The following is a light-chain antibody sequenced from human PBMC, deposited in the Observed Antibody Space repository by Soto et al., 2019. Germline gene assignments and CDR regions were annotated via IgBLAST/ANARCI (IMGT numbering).Light chain of an antibody. CDR1: QSISSSF. J-gene: IGKJ2*01. Sequence: EIVLTQSPGTLSLSPGEIATLSCRASQSISSSFLAWYQQKPGQAPRLLIYGASSRVTGIPDRFSGSGSGTDFTLTISRLEPEDFAVYYCQQYGNSPPYTFGQGTKLEI. CDR3: QQYGNSPPYT. CDR2: GAS. V-gene: IGKV3-20*01.